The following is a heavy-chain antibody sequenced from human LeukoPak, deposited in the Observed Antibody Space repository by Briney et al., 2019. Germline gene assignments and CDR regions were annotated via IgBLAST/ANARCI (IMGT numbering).Heavy chain of an antibody. V-gene: IGHV3-30*02. CDR1: GFTFSSYG. Sequence: GGSLRLSCAASGFTFSSYGMHWVRQALGKGLEWVAFIRYDGSNKYYADSVKGRFTISRDNSKNTLYLQMNSLRAEDTAVYYCAKSEYDILTGSDFGYWGQGTLVTVSS. J-gene: IGHJ4*02. D-gene: IGHD3-9*01. CDR2: IRYDGSNK. CDR3: AKSEYDILTGSDFGY.